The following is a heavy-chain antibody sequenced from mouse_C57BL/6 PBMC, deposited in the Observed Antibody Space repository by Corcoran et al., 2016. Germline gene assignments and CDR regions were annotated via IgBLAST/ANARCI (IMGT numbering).Heavy chain of an antibody. Sequence: QVQLKQSGAELVRPGASGKLSCKASGYTFTDYYINWVKQRPGQGLEWIARIYPGSGNTYYNEKFKGKATLTAEKSSSTAYMQLSSLTSEDSAVYFCARNRLRDWYFDVWGTGTTVTVSS. CDR2: IYPGSGNT. CDR3: ARNRLRDWYFDV. D-gene: IGHD1-1*01. CDR1: GYTFTDYY. J-gene: IGHJ1*03. V-gene: IGHV1-76*01.